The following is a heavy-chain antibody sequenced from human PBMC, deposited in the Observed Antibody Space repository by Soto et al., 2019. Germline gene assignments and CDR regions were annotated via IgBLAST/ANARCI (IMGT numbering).Heavy chain of an antibody. V-gene: IGHV1-8*01. D-gene: IGHD3-22*01. Sequence: QVQLVQSGAEVKKPGASVKVSCKASGYTFTSYDINWVRQATGQGLEWMGWMNPNSGNTAYAQKFQGRITMTRNTSISTASMELSSLRPEATAVYFCAREKVTSGYPDWGQGTLVTVSS. CDR3: AREKVTSGYPD. CDR1: GYTFTSYD. J-gene: IGHJ4*02. CDR2: MNPNSGNT.